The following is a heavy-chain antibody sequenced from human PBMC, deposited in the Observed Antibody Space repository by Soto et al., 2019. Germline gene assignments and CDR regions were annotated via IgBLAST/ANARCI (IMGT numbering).Heavy chain of an antibody. J-gene: IGHJ4*02. CDR3: ARDPPPPDY. V-gene: IGHV1-18*01. Sequence: QVQLVQSGAEVKKPGASVKVSCKASGYTFASYAISWMRQAPGQGLAWMGWISAYNGNTNYAQKLQGRVTMTTDTSTSTAYIEPRNLKSDDPAVYYSARDPPPPDYRGQGTLVTVSS. CDR2: ISAYNGNT. CDR1: GYTFASYA.